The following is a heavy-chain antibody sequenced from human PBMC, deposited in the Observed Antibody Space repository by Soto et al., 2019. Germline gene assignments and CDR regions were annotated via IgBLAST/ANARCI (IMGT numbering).Heavy chain of an antibody. J-gene: IGHJ4*02. V-gene: IGHV4-59*01. D-gene: IGHD2-2*01. CDR3: ARELQYCSSTSCRLYYFDY. Sequence: SETLSLTCTVSGGSISGYYWSWIRQPPGKGLEWIGYMYNTGSTVYNPSFKSRVTISVDTSKNQFSLKLNSVTAADTAVYYCARELQYCSSTSCRLYYFDYWGQGTLVTVS. CDR2: MYNTGST. CDR1: GGSISGYY.